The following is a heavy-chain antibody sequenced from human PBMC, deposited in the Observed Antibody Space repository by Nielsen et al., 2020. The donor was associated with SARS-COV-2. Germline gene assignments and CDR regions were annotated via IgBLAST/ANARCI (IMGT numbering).Heavy chain of an antibody. V-gene: IGHV4-39*07. CDR1: GGSISSSSYY. J-gene: IGHJ6*03. D-gene: IGHD5-18*01. CDR2: IYYSGST. Sequence: SETLSLTCTVPGGSISSSSYYWGWIRQPPGKGLEWIGSIYYSGSTYYNPSLKSRVTISIDTSKKQFSLNLSSVTAADMAVYYCARRAEGLELWRRYFYYMDVWGKGTTVTVSS. CDR3: ARRAEGLELWRRYFYYMDV.